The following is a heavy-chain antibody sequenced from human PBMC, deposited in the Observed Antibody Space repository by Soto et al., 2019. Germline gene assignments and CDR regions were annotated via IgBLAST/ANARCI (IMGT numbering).Heavy chain of an antibody. D-gene: IGHD5-12*01. V-gene: IGHV4-59*08. CDR3: ARHYRGQDYYRAYDHYSFDY. CDR1: GGSISNYY. J-gene: IGHJ4*02. CDR2: IYSSGST. Sequence: SETLSLTCTVSGGSISNYYWSWIRQPPGKGLEWIGYIYSSGSTDYNPSLKSRVTISVDTSKNHFSLSLGSVTAADTAVYYCARHYRGQDYYRAYDHYSFDYWGQGILVTVS.